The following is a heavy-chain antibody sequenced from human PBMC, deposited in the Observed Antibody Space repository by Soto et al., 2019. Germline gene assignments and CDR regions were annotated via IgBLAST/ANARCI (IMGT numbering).Heavy chain of an antibody. J-gene: IGHJ2*01. V-gene: IGHV3-23*01. Sequence: EVLLLESGGGLVQPGGSLRLSCAASGFTFSSYAMSWVHQAPGKGLEWVSVISGSAGSTYYADSVKGRFTISRDNSKNTLYLQMNSLRAEDTAVYYCAKDVANWYFDLWGRGTLVTVSS. D-gene: IGHD2-15*01. CDR2: ISGSAGST. CDR3: AKDVANWYFDL. CDR1: GFTFSSYA.